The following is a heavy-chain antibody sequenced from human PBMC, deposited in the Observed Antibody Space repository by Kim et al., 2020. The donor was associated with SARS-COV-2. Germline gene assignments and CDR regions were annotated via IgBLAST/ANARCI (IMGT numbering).Heavy chain of an antibody. J-gene: IGHJ4*02. CDR1: GFTFSDHY. D-gene: IGHD6-19*01. CDR2: TRNKANSYTT. Sequence: GGSLRLSCAASGFTFSDHYMDWVRQAPGKGLEWVGRTRNKANSYTTEYAASVKGRFTISRDDSKNSLYLQMNSLKTEDTAVYYCARDARYSSGWYYFDYWGQGTLVTVSS. V-gene: IGHV3-72*01. CDR3: ARDARYSSGWYYFDY.